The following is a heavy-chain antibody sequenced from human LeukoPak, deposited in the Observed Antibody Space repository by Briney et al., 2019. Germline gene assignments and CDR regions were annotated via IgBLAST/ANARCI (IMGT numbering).Heavy chain of an antibody. J-gene: IGHJ4*02. CDR2: ISGSGGNT. CDR1: GFTFSSYA. D-gene: IGHD3-16*01. Sequence: GGSLRLSCAASGFTFSSYAMSWVRQAPGKGLEWVSTISGSGGNTYYADSVKGRFTISRDNAKNSLYLQMNSLRAEDTAVYYCARADRLGAALLASFDYWGQGTLVTVSS. CDR3: ARADRLGAALLASFDY. V-gene: IGHV3-23*01.